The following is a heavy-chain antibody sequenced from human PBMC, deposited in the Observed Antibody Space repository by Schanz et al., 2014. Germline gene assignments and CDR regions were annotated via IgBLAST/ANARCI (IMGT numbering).Heavy chain of an antibody. V-gene: IGHV3-30*04. J-gene: IGHJ6*02. CDR1: GFSFSTYA. CDR2: ISGNGGEK. Sequence: QVQLVESGGGVVQPGRSLRLSCAASGFSFSTYAMHWVRQAPGKGLRCVAVISGNGGEKYYADSVKGRFTISRDNSKNKMSLEMESLRADDTALYHCAKDPGFAVRGFQMDVWGQGTMVAVSS. CDR3: AKDPGFAVRGFQMDV. D-gene: IGHD3-10*01.